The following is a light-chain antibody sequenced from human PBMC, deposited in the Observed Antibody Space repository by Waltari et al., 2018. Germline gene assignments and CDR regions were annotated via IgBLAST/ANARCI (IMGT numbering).Light chain of an antibody. CDR1: SSNIGSNY. Sequence: QSVLTRPPSASGTPGQRVTISCSGRSSNIGSNYVYWYQHVPGAAPKLLIYRNNQRPSGVPYRVAGSKSGTSASLAISGLRSEDEADYYCAAWDDSLSRWLLGGGTKLTVL. J-gene: IGLJ3*02. CDR3: AAWDDSLSRWL. CDR2: RNN. V-gene: IGLV1-47*01.